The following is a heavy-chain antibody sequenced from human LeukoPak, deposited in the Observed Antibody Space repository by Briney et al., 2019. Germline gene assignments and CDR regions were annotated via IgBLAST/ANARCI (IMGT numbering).Heavy chain of an antibody. V-gene: IGHV3-7*01. J-gene: IGHJ6*03. CDR2: IKQDGSEK. Sequence: GGSLRLSCAASGFFFSSYWMSWVRQAPGKGLEWVADIKQDGSEKYYVDSVKGRFTISRDNAKNSLYLQMNSLRAEDTAVYYCARDNPTYYDFWSGYYIPFYYYYYYMDVWGKGTTVTVSS. CDR3: ARDNPTYYDFWSGYYIPFYYYYYYMDV. CDR1: GFFFSSYW. D-gene: IGHD3-3*01.